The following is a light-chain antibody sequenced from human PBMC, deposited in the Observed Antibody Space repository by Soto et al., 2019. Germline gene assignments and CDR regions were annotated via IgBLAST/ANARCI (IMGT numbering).Light chain of an antibody. V-gene: IGKV3-11*01. J-gene: IGKJ5*01. CDR2: DAS. CDR1: QSVSSY. Sequence: EIVLTQSPATLSLSPGERATLSCRASQSVSSYLAWYQQKPGQAPRLLIYDASNRATGIPARFSGSGSRTDFTLTISSLGPEDFAVYYCQQRSNWEITFGQGTRLEIK. CDR3: QQRSNWEIT.